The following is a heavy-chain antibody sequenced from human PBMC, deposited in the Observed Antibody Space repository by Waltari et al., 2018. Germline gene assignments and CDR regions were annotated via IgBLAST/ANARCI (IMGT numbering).Heavy chain of an antibody. J-gene: IGHJ4*02. CDR1: GGSISSSSYY. CDR3: ARRLMIRRIVATITKGYFDY. D-gene: IGHD5-12*01. Sequence: QLQLQESGPGLVKPSETLSLTCTVSGGSISSSSYYWGWIRQPPGKGLEWVGRIYYRGRTYYNPSLKSRVTISVDTAKNQFSLKLSSVTAADTAVYYCARRLMIRRIVATITKGYFDYWGQGTLVTVSS. CDR2: IYYRGRT. V-gene: IGHV4-39*01.